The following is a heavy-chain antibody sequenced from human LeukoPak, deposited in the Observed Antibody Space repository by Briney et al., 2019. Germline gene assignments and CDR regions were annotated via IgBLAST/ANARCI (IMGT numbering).Heavy chain of an antibody. CDR1: GFTFSDYY. V-gene: IGHV3-11*06. J-gene: IGHJ4*02. Sequence: GGSLRLSCAASGFTFSDYYMSWIRQAPGKGLEWVSYISSSSSYTNYADSVKGRFTISRDNAKNSLYLQINSLRAEDTAVYYCARGRARYYFDYWGQGTLVTVSS. CDR2: ISSSSSYT. D-gene: IGHD6-6*01. CDR3: ARGRARYYFDY.